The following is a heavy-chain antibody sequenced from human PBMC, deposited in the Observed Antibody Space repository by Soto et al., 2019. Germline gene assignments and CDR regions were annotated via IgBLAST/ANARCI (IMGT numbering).Heavy chain of an antibody. CDR2: ISGSGGST. J-gene: IGHJ4*02. Sequence: QPGGSLRLSCAASGFTFSSYAMSWVRQAPGKGLEWVSAISGSGGSTYYADSVKGRFTISRDNSKNTLYLQMNSLRAEDTAVYYCAKDQDPTRSSGWTDHYFDYWGQGTPVTVSS. D-gene: IGHD6-19*01. CDR1: GFTFSSYA. CDR3: AKDQDPTRSSGWTDHYFDY. V-gene: IGHV3-23*01.